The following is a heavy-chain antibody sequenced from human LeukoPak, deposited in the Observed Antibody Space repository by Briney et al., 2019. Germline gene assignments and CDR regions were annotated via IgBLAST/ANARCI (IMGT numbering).Heavy chain of an antibody. CDR1: GFTFSVYS. CDR2: ISSDSGII. Sequence: GGSLRLSCAASGFTFSVYSMNWVRQAPGRGLEWVSYISSDSGIIYYADSVKGRFTISRDNAKNSLYLQMDNLRAADTAVYYCARNHSPFDYWGQGTLVTVSS. CDR3: ARNHSPFDY. J-gene: IGHJ4*02. V-gene: IGHV3-48*01.